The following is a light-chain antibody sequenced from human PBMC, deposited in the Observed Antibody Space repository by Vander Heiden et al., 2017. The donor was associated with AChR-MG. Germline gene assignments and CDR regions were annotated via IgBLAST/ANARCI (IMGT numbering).Light chain of an antibody. CDR3: QQYYNTPRT. CDR1: QSILYNSNNKNY. Sequence: DIVMTQSPDSLAVSLGERATINCKSSQSILYNSNNKNYLAWYQQKPGQPPKLLIYWASTRESGVPDRFSGSGSVTDFTLTISSLQAEDVAVYYCQQYYNTPRTVGQGTKVEIK. V-gene: IGKV4-1*01. J-gene: IGKJ1*01. CDR2: WAS.